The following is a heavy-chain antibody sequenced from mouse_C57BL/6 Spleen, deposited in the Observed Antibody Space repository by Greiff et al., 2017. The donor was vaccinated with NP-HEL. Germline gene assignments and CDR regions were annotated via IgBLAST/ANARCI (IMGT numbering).Heavy chain of an antibody. CDR3: ARGKDYGSSYGFYYAMDY. J-gene: IGHJ4*01. Sequence: EVMLVESGGGLVKPGGSLKLSCAASGFTFSSYAMSWVRQTPEKRLEWVATLSDGGSYTYYPDNVKGRFTISRDNAKNNLYLQMSHLKSEDTAMYYCARGKDYGSSYGFYYAMDYWGQGTSVTVSS. V-gene: IGHV5-4*03. CDR2: LSDGGSYT. D-gene: IGHD1-1*01. CDR1: GFTFSSYA.